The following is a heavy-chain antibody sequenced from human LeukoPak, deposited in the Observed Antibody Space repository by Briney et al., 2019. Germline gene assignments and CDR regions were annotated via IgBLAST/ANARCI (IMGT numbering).Heavy chain of an antibody. CDR1: GFTFSSYS. Sequence: GGSLRLSCTASGFTFSSYSMNWVRQAPGKGLECVANINQDGSDKYYVDSVKGRFTISRDNTKNSLYLQMNSLRAEDTAVYYCVGGDYWGQGTLVTVSS. J-gene: IGHJ4*02. V-gene: IGHV3-7*01. CDR2: INQDGSDK. CDR3: VGGDY.